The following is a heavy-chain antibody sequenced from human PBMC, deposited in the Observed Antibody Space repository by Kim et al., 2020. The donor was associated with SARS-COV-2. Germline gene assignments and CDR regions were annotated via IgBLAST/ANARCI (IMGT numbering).Heavy chain of an antibody. CDR1: GFTFSSYA. CDR3: AKDLVGSGWSSYYYYYGMDV. D-gene: IGHD6-19*01. Sequence: GGSLRLSCAASGFTFSSYAMSWVRQAPGKGLEWVSAISGSGGSTYYADSVKGRFTISRDNSKNTLYLQMNSLRAEDTAVYYCAKDLVGSGWSSYYYYYGMDVWGQGTTVTVSS. CDR2: ISGSGGST. V-gene: IGHV3-23*01. J-gene: IGHJ6*02.